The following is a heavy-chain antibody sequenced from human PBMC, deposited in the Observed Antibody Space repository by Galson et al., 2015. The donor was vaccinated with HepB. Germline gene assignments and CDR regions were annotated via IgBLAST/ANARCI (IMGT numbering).Heavy chain of an antibody. D-gene: IGHD6-13*01. CDR3: AREQTDSSSWYGYYYYDMDV. CDR1: GYTFTSYG. Sequence: SVKVSCKASGYTFTSYGISWVRQAPGQGLEWMGWISAYNGNTNYAQKLQGRVTMTTDTSTSTAYMELRSLRSDDTAVYYCAREQTDSSSWYGYYYYDMDVWGQGTTVTVSS. CDR2: ISAYNGNT. V-gene: IGHV1-18*04. J-gene: IGHJ6*02.